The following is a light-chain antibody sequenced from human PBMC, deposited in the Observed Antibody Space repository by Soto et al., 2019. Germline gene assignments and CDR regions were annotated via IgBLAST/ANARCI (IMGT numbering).Light chain of an antibody. J-gene: IGKJ1*01. CDR1: QKFASAY. CDR2: GAS. CDR3: KQYGSTAST. Sequence: DIQSTRSPGTLSVLHGEGATSSCTPRQKFASAYLSWYRQNRGQAPRLLIYGASSRATGIPYRFSGSGSGTDFTLTISRLEPEDFAVYYFKQYGSTASTFGQSTKVDI. V-gene: IGKV3-20*01.